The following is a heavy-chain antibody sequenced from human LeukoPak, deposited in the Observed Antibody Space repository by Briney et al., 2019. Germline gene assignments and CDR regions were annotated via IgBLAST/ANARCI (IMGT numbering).Heavy chain of an antibody. CDR2: ISGYNAKT. CDR3: ARVRDYYASSDYSDY. Sequence: ASVKVSCKTSGYTFTSYYVSWVRQAPGQGLEWMGWISGYNAKTKYVQKFQGRITMTIDTSTTTAYMELRSLTSDDAAVYYCARVRDYYASSDYSDYWGQGTLVTVSS. D-gene: IGHD3-22*01. J-gene: IGHJ4*02. CDR1: GYTFTSYY. V-gene: IGHV1-18*04.